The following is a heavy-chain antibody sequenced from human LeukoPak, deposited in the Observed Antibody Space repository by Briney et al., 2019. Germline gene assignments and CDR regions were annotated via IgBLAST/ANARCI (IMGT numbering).Heavy chain of an antibody. CDR3: ARVIGYCSGGSCFPFDY. J-gene: IGHJ4*02. D-gene: IGHD2-15*01. V-gene: IGHV4-59*01. CDR1: GGSISSYY. CDR2: IFYSGST. Sequence: TSETLSLTCTVSGGSISSYYWSWIRQPPGKGLEWIGYIFYSGSTNYNPSLKSRVTISVDTSKNQFSLKLSSVTAADTAVYYCARVIGYCSGGSCFPFDYWGQGTLVTVSS.